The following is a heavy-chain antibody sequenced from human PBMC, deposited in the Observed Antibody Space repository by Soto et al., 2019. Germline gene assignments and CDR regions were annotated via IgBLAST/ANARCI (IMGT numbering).Heavy chain of an antibody. CDR1: GFTFSSSA. D-gene: IGHD2-21*01. CDR3: ATMVVMIYAGKTYFDD. Sequence: EVHLLESGGGLAQPGGSLTLSCAASGFTFSSSAMAWVRQAPGQGLEWVSTIRGSGDTTYYADSVKGRFTISRDNSRNTLYLHMNSLRAEDAAVYYCATMVVMIYAGKTYFDDWGQGALVAVSS. CDR2: IRGSGDTT. J-gene: IGHJ4*02. V-gene: IGHV3-23*01.